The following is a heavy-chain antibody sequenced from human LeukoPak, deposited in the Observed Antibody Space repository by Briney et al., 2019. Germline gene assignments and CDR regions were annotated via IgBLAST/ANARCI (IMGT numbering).Heavy chain of an antibody. CDR1: GFTFDDYA. CDR2: ISWNSGSI. D-gene: IGHD6-19*01. J-gene: IGHJ4*02. V-gene: IGHV3-9*01. CDR3: AKDIGSGWYKVYFDY. Sequence: PGGSLRLSCAASGFTFDDYAMHWVRQAPGKGLEWVSGISWNSGSIGYADSVKGRFTISRDNAKNSLYLQMNSLRAEDTALYYCAKDIGSGWYKVYFDYWGQGTLVTVSS.